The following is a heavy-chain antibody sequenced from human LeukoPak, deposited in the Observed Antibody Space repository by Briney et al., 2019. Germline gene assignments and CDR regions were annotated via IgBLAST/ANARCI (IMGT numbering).Heavy chain of an antibody. D-gene: IGHD5-18*01. V-gene: IGHV1-69*01. CDR2: IAPILGTA. CDR3: ARSQGYSYGSSY. Sequence: SVKVSCKAPGGSFGRYAISWVRQAPGQGLEWMGGIAPILGTANYAQKFQGRVTITADDSTGTAYMEPTSLRSADTAVYYCARSQGYSYGSSYWGQGTLVTVSS. J-gene: IGHJ4*02. CDR1: GGSFGRYA.